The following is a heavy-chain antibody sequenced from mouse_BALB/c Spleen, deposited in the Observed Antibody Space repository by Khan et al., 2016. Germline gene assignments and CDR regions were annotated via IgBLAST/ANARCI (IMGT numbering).Heavy chain of an antibody. J-gene: IGHJ3*01. Sequence: EVELVESGGGLVKPGGSLKLSCAASGFTFSSYTMSWVRQTPEKRLEWVATISSGGSYTYYPDSVKGRFTISRDNAKNTLYLQMSSLQSEDTAMVYCTKDGSVGLAYWGQGTLVTVSA. CDR1: GFTFSSYT. D-gene: IGHD3-1*01. CDR2: ISSGGSYT. CDR3: TKDGSVGLAY. V-gene: IGHV5-6-4*01.